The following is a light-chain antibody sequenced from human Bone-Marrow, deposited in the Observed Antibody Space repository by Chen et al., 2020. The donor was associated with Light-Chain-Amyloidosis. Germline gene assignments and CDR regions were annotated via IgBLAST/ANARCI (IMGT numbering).Light chain of an antibody. Sequence: QSVLTQPPSVSGAPGQRVTISCTGSSSNIGAGYDVHWYQQLPGTAPRLLIYAYNNRPSGVPDRFSGSKSGTSASLAITGLQADDEGDYYCQSFDSSLSGFVIFGGGTKLTVL. CDR3: QSFDSSLSGFVI. J-gene: IGLJ2*01. CDR2: AYN. CDR1: SSNIGAGYD. V-gene: IGLV1-40*01.